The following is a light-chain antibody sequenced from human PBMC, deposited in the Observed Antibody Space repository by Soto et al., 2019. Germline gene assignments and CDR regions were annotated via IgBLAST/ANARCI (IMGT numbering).Light chain of an antibody. CDR3: CSYAGPSTFVV. J-gene: IGLJ2*01. Sequence: QSALTHPASVSGSPGQSITISCTGTSSDVGNYNLVSWYQQYPGKAPKPVIFGVSERPSGISNRFSGSKSGNTASLTISGLQAEDEADYYCCSYAGPSTFVVFGGGTKLTVL. CDR1: SSDVGNYNL. CDR2: GVS. V-gene: IGLV2-23*02.